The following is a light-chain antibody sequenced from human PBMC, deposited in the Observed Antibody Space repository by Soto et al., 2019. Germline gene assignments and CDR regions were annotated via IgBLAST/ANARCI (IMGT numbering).Light chain of an antibody. CDR1: QSISSW. CDR3: QQYNSYSQT. Sequence: IRMTQSPATLSAYVGDRVTITCRASQSISSWLAWYQQKPGKAPKLLIYDASSLESGVPSRFSGSGSGTEFTLTISSLQPDDFATYYCQQYNSYSQTFGQGTKV. J-gene: IGKJ1*01. V-gene: IGKV1-5*01. CDR2: DAS.